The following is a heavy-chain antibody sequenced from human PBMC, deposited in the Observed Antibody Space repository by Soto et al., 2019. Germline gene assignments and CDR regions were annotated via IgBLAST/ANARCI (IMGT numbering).Heavy chain of an antibody. V-gene: IGHV4-59*01. CDR2: IYNSGST. Sequence: SETLSLTCTVSGGSISSYYWSWIRWPPGKGLEWIGYIYNSGSTNYNPSLKSRVTISVDTSKNQFSLKLSSVTAADTAVYYCARGYSDSSGYNYWGQGTLVTVSS. CDR3: ARGYSDSSGYNY. CDR1: GGSISSYY. D-gene: IGHD3-22*01. J-gene: IGHJ4*02.